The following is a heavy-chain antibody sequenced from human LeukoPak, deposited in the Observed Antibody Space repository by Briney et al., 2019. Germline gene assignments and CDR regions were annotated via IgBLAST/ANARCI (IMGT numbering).Heavy chain of an antibody. Sequence: GGSLRLSCAASGFXFSSYAISWVRQAPGKGLEWVSAISGSGGSTYYADSVKGRFTISRDNSKNTLYLQMNSLRAEDTAVYYCAKEVSDYYEPYFDYWGQGTLVTVSS. CDR2: ISGSGGST. CDR3: AKEVSDYYEPYFDY. D-gene: IGHD3-22*01. CDR1: GFXFSSYA. J-gene: IGHJ4*02. V-gene: IGHV3-23*01.